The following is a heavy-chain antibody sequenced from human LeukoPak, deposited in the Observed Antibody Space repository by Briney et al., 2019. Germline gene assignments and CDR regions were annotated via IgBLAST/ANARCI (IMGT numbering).Heavy chain of an antibody. J-gene: IGHJ4*02. CDR3: ARVRYCNAAACFSFFDY. CDR1: GFTFSNYY. CDR2: INSDGGAT. D-gene: IGHD2-15*01. V-gene: IGHV3-74*01. Sequence: GGSLRLSCAASGFTFSNYYMHWVRHTPGKGLVWVSRINSDGGATTYADSVKGRFTISRDNAKNTLYLQMNSLRAEDTAIYYCARVRYCNAAACFSFFDYWGQGTLVTVSS.